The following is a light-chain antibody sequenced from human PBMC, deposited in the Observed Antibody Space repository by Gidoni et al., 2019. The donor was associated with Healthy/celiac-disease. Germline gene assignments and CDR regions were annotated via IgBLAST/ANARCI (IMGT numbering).Light chain of an antibody. CDR3: CSYAGSYVV. CDR2: DVS. V-gene: IGLV2-11*01. CDR1: SSDVGGYNY. J-gene: IGLJ2*01. Sequence: QSALTQPRSVSGSPGQSVTISCTGNSSDVGGYNYVSWYQQHPGKAPKLMIYDVSKRPSGVPVRFSGSKSGNTASLTISGLQAEDEADYYCCSYAGSYVVFGGGTKLTVL.